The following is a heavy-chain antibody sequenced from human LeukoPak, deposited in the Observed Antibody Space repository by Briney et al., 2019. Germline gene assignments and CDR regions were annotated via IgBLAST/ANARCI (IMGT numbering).Heavy chain of an antibody. V-gene: IGHV3-23*01. CDR1: GFIFTNYA. D-gene: IGHD3-10*01. CDR3: AKFGFGGSYFYHYMDV. CDR2: VTISGGST. Sequence: GGPLRLSCVASGFIFTNYAMTWVRQAPGKGLEWVSSVTISGGSTYYADSVKGHFTISRDNSKNTLYLQISSLRVEDTAVYYCAKFGFGGSYFYHYMDVWGKGTTVTVSS. J-gene: IGHJ6*03.